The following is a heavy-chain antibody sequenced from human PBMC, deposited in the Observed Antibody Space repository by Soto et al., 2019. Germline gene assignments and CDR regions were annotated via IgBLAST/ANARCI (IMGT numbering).Heavy chain of an antibody. V-gene: IGHV1-69*13. CDR1: GVTFSSSA. Sequence: SVKVSCKASGVTFSSSAISWLRQAPGQGLEWMGGIIPIFGTPNYARKFQGRVTITADESTTTAYMELSSLRSEDTAVYYCARGGKGIQNYYGMDVWGQGTTVTVSS. CDR3: ARGGKGIQNYYGMDV. J-gene: IGHJ6*02. CDR2: IIPIFGTP.